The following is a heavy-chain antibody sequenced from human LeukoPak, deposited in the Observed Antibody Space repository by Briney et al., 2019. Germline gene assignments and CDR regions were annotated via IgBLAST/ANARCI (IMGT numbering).Heavy chain of an antibody. D-gene: IGHD6-13*01. CDR2: ISGSGGST. CDR3: ASSSWSRSNWFDP. Sequence: GASLRLSCAASGFTFSSYAMSWVRQAPGKGLEWVSAISGSGGSTYYADSVKGRFTISRDNSKNTLYLQMNSLRTDDTAVYYCASSSWSRSNWFDPWGQGTLVTVSS. CDR1: GFTFSSYA. J-gene: IGHJ5*02. V-gene: IGHV3-23*01.